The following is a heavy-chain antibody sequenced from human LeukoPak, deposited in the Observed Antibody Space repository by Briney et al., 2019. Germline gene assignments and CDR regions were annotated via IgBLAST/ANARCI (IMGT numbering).Heavy chain of an antibody. CDR2: IYSGGST. D-gene: IGHD6-19*01. CDR1: GFTASSNY. V-gene: IGHV3-53*01. Sequence: GGSLRLSCAASGFTASSNYMSWVRQAPGKGLEWVSVIYSGGSTYYADSVKGRFTISRDNSKTTLYLQMNSLRAEDTAVYYCARETSSGWYRYFDYWGQGTLVTVSS. J-gene: IGHJ4*02. CDR3: ARETSSGWYRYFDY.